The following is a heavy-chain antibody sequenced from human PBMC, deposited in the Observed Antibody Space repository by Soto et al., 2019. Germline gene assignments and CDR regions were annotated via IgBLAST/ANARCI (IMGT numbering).Heavy chain of an antibody. D-gene: IGHD3-3*01. J-gene: IGHJ4*02. V-gene: IGHV3-30-3*01. Sequence: GGSLRLSCAASGFTFSSYAMHWVRQAPGKGLEWVAVISYDGSNKYYADSVKGRFTISRDNSKNTLYLQMNSLRAEDTAVYYCASLPYDFWSGYYTNYYFAYWGQGTLVTVSS. CDR2: ISYDGSNK. CDR1: GFTFSSYA. CDR3: ASLPYDFWSGYYTNYYFAY.